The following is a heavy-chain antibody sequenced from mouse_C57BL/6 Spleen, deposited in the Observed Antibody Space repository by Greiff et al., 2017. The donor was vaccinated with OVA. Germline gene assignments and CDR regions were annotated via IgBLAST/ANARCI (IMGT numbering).Heavy chain of an antibody. J-gene: IGHJ1*03. D-gene: IGHD2-3*01. CDR1: GYTFTDYE. V-gene: IGHV1-15*01. CDR3: TRGGYYYFDV. Sequence: VQLQQSGAELVRPGASVTLSCKASGYTFTDYEMHWVKQTPVHGLEWIGAIDPETGGTAYNQKFKGKAILTADKSSSTAYMELRSLTSEDSAVYYCTRGGYYYFDVWGTGTTVTVSS. CDR2: IDPETGGT.